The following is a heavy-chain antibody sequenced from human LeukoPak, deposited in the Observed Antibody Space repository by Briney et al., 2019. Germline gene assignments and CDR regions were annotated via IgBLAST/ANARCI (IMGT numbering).Heavy chain of an antibody. CDR1: GYTFTGYY. V-gene: IGHV1-2*02. D-gene: IGHD2-15*01. CDR3: ARDLVGYCSGGSCYPDY. J-gene: IGHJ4*02. Sequence: ASVKVSCKASGYTFTGYYMHWVRQAPGQGLEWMGWINPNSGGTNYAQKFQGRITMTRDTSISTAYMELSRLRSDDTAVCYCARDLVGYCSGGSCYPDYWGQGTLVTVSS. CDR2: INPNSGGT.